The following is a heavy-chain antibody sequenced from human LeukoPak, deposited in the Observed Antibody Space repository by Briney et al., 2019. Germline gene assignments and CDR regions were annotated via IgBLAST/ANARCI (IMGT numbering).Heavy chain of an antibody. V-gene: IGHV1-46*03. D-gene: IGHD1-26*01. CDR1: GYTFTSYY. J-gene: IGHJ4*02. CDR3: ARSGSYATGFDY. Sequence: ASVKVSCRASGYTFTSYYMHWVRQAPGQGLEWMGIINPSGGSTSYAQKFRGRVTMTRDTSTSTVYMELSSLRSEDTAVYYCARSGSYATGFDYWGQGTLVTVSS. CDR2: INPSGGST.